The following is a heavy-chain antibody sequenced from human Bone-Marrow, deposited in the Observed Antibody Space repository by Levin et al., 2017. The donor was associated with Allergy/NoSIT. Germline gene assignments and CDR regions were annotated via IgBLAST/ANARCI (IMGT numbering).Heavy chain of an antibody. CDR2: IDWDDGT. J-gene: IGHJ4*02. CDR1: GFSLSTNSMR. Sequence: ESGPTLVKPTQTLTLTCNLSGFSLSTNSMRVSWIRQPPGKALEWLARIDWDDGTFYSGSLRSRLTISKDTSKNQVVLTMTNMSPVDTATYYCARHHSDSSGAFDYWGQGTPVTVSS. V-gene: IGHV2-70*04. D-gene: IGHD3-22*01. CDR3: ARHHSDSSGAFDY.